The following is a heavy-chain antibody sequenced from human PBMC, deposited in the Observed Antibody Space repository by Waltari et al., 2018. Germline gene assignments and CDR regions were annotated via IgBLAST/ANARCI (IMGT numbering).Heavy chain of an antibody. D-gene: IGHD2-15*01. CDR1: GGSFSGYY. CDR3: ARVTPATLDY. V-gene: IGHV4-34*01. Sequence: QVQLQQWGAGLLKPSETLSLTCAVYGGSFSGYYWSWIRQPPGKGLEWIGEIKHSGSTNYNPSLKSRVTISVDTSKNQFSLKLSSVTAADTAVYYCARVTPATLDYWGQGTLVTVSS. CDR2: IKHSGST. J-gene: IGHJ4*02.